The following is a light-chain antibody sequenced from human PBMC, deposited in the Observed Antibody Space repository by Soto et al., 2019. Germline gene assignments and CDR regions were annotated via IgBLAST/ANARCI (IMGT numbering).Light chain of an antibody. V-gene: IGKV1-39*01. CDR3: QQSFNVLFT. J-gene: IGKJ3*01. CDR1: QSISTY. Sequence: DIQMTQSPSSLSASVGDTVTITCRASQSISTYLNWYQLKPGRAPKVLIFAASNLQTGVPSRFSGSGSGTDFTLTVSGLQPDDFADYYCQQSFNVLFTFGHRT. CDR2: AAS.